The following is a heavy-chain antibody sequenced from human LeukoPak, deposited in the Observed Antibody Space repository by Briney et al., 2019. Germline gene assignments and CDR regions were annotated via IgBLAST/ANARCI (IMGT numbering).Heavy chain of an antibody. CDR2: IWYDGSNK. D-gene: IGHD3-10*01. CDR3: ARDHGDYYGSGSYYGYYYYYGMDV. V-gene: IGHV3-33*01. Sequence: GGSLRLSCAASGFTFSSYGMHWVRQAPGKGLEWVAVIWYDGSNKYYADSVKGRLTISRDNSKNTLYLQMNSLRAEDTAVYYCARDHGDYYGSGSYYGYYYYYGMDVWGQGTTVTVSS. CDR1: GFTFSSYG. J-gene: IGHJ6*02.